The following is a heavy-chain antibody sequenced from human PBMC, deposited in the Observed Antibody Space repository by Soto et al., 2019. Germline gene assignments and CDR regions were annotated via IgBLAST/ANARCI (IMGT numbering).Heavy chain of an antibody. V-gene: IGHV3-74*01. J-gene: IGHJ4*02. D-gene: IGHD1-1*01. CDR1: GVTFSAYW. CDR3: ARGPSVSSTGTGAH. CDR2: ISDDGSTA. Sequence: GGSLRLSCSVSGVTFSAYWMHWVRQVPGKGLTWVSRISDDGSTATYADSVKGRSVISRDNAKNSLYLEMNTLRAEDSGIYYCARGPSVSSTGTGAHWGRGTLVTVSS.